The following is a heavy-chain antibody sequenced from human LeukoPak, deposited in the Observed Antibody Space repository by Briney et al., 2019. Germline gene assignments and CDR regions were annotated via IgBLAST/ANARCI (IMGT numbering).Heavy chain of an antibody. D-gene: IGHD5-24*01. CDR2: ISYDGSNK. V-gene: IGHV3-30-3*01. CDR1: GFTFSSYA. CDR3: ARDRRWLRTFDY. Sequence: QTGGSLRLSCAASGFTFSSYAMHWVRQAPGKGLEWVAVISYDGSNKYYADSVKGRFTISRDNSKNSLYLQMNSLRAEDTAVYYCARDRRWLRTFDYWGQGTLVTVSS. J-gene: IGHJ4*02.